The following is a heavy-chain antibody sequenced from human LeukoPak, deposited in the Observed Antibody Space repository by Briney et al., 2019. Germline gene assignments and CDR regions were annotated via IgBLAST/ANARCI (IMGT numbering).Heavy chain of an antibody. CDR3: ARCTPSWGLVPATTASD. D-gene: IGHD2-2*01. Sequence: ASVKVSCKASGGTFSSYAISWVRQAPGQGLEWMGGIIPIFGTANYAQKFQGRVTITADKSTSTAYMELSSLRSEDTAVYYCARCTPSWGLVPATTASDWGQGTLVTVSS. CDR2: IIPIFGTA. V-gene: IGHV1-69*06. CDR1: GGTFSSYA. J-gene: IGHJ4*02.